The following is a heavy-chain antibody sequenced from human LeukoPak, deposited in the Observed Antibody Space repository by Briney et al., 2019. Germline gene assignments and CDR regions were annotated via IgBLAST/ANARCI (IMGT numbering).Heavy chain of an antibody. J-gene: IGHJ4*02. CDR2: IYSGGST. D-gene: IGHD6-19*01. V-gene: IGHV3-53*05. CDR1: GFTVSSNY. Sequence: GGSLRLSCAASGFTVSSNYMSWVRQAPGKGLEWVSVIYSGGSTYYADSVKGRFTISRDNSKNTLYLQMNSLRAEDTAVYYCARPTNPAHGYRSEYYFDYWGQGTLVTVSS. CDR3: ARPTNPAHGYRSEYYFDY.